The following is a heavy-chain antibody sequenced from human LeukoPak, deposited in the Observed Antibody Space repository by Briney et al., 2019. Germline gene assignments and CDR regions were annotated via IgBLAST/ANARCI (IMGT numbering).Heavy chain of an antibody. CDR1: GGSFSGYY. V-gene: IGHV4-34*01. CDR2: INHSGST. D-gene: IGHD2-2*01. J-gene: IGHJ4*02. Sequence: SETLSLTCTVYGGSFSGYYWSWIRQPPGKGLEWIGEINHSGSTNYNPSLKSRVTISVDTSKNQFSLKLSSVTAADTAVYYCASHTPAAPFDYWGQGTLVTVSS. CDR3: ASHTPAAPFDY.